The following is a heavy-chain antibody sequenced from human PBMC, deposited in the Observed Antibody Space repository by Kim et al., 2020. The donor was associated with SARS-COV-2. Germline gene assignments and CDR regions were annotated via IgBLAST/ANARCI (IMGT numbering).Heavy chain of an antibody. CDR1: GFTSSTYD. Sequence: GGSLRLSCAASGFTSSTYDMSWVRQAPGKGLEWVSTIGPNGDNTHFADSVKGRFTISRDNSKNTLYLQMNSLRAEDTALYYCATIGYCRGGGCAHSWGQGTLVTVSS. D-gene: IGHD2-15*01. CDR2: IGPNGDNT. J-gene: IGHJ4*02. CDR3: ATIGYCRGGGCAHS. V-gene: IGHV3-23*01.